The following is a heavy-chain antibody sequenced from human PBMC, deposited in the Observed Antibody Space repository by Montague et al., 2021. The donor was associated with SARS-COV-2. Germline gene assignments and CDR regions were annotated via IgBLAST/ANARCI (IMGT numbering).Heavy chain of an antibody. V-gene: IGHV4-34*01. CDR1: GGSFSPYY. CDR3: ARLRDGVVPSPILGVGPYYSYYYMDV. D-gene: IGHD3-10*01. Sequence: SETLSLTCAVSGGSFSPYYWSWIRQPPGKGLEWIGEISQGGNTKYSPSLKSRLTISADTSKNQFSLKLTSVAAADTAVYYCARLRDGVVPSPILGVGPYYSYYYMDVWGRGTTVTVSS. CDR2: ISQGGNT. J-gene: IGHJ6*03.